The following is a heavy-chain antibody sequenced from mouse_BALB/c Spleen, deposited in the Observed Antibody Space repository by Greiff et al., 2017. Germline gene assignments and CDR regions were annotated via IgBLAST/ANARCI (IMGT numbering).Heavy chain of an antibody. J-gene: IGHJ4*01. V-gene: IGHV2-9*02. Sequence: VMLVESGPGLVAPSQSLSITCTVSGFSLTSYGVHWVRQPPGKGLEWLGVIWAGGSTNYNSALMSRLSISKDNSKSQVFLKMNSLQTDDTAMYYCARGGTTVVAKDAMDYWGQGTSVTVSS. CDR1: GFSLTSYG. D-gene: IGHD1-1*01. CDR3: ARGGTTVVAKDAMDY. CDR2: IWAGGST.